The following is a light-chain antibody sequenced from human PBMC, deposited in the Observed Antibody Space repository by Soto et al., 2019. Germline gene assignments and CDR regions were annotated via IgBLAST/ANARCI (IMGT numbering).Light chain of an antibody. CDR1: QGISSY. Sequence: DIQLTQSPSFLSASVGDRVTITCRASQGISSYLAWYQQKPGKAPKLLIHDASSLESGVPLRFSGSGSGTEFTLTISSLQPDDFATYYCQQYNSSPWTFGQGTKVDIK. V-gene: IGKV1-9*01. CDR3: QQYNSSPWT. J-gene: IGKJ1*01. CDR2: DAS.